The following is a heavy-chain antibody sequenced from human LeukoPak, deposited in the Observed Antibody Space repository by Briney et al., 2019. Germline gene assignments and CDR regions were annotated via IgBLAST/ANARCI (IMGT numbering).Heavy chain of an antibody. D-gene: IGHD3-16*01. J-gene: IGHJ4*02. V-gene: IGHV3-7*03. CDR3: ARDQKGGGPSDY. Sequence: PGGSLRLSCAASGFTFSRYWMSWVRQAPGKGLEWVANMKEDGSEKYYVDSVKGRFTISRDNAKNSLYLQMNSLRAEDTALYYCARDQKGGGPSDYWGQGTLVTVSS. CDR2: MKEDGSEK. CDR1: GFTFSRYW.